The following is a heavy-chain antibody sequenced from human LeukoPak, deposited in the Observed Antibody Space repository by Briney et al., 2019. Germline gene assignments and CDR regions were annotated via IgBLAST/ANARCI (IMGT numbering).Heavy chain of an antibody. CDR3: TKDLGTEYNIFDY. Sequence: PGGPLTLFCATSEFTFSAYAMHWIRQAPGRGLEGVAFVRYGGNIKYYADSVKGRFTISRDNSKNTLYLQVNSLRPEDTAVYYCTKDLGTEYNIFDYWGQGTLVTVSS. CDR2: VRYGGNIK. CDR1: EFTFSAYA. V-gene: IGHV3-30*02. J-gene: IGHJ4*02. D-gene: IGHD3-9*01.